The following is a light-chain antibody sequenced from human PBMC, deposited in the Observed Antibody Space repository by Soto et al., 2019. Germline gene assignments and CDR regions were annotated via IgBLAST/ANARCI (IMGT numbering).Light chain of an antibody. V-gene: IGKV3-11*01. Sequence: EIVLTQSPATLSLSPGERATLSCRASQSVSHYLAWYQQRPGQAPRLLIYDASSRAAGIPARFSGSGSGTDFTLTISSLEPEDFAVYYCQQCNNWPPITFGQGTRLEIK. CDR1: QSVSHY. J-gene: IGKJ5*01. CDR3: QQCNNWPPIT. CDR2: DAS.